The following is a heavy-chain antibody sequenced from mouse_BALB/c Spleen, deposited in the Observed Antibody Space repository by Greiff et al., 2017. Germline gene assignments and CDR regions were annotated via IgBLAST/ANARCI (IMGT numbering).Heavy chain of an antibody. J-gene: IGHJ4*01. CDR1: GYSITSDYA. CDR2: ISYSGST. D-gene: IGHD2-14*01. V-gene: IGHV3-2*02. Sequence: EVQLQQSGPGLVKPSQSLSLTCTVTGYSITSDYAWNWIRQFPGNKLEWMGYISYSGSTSYNPSLKSRISITRDTSKNQFFLQLNSVTTEDTATYCCARDRYDPYAMDYWGQGTSVTVSS. CDR3: ARDRYDPYAMDY.